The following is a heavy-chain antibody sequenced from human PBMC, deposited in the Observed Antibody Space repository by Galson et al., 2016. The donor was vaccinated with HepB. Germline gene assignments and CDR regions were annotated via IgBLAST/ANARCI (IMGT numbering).Heavy chain of an antibody. CDR3: AGKSGKTGLDFSYYYMDV. Sequence: SLRLSCAASGFMVSSTYVSWVRQAPGKGLEWASVIYSSGNTYYADSVKGRFTISRDNSKNTLGLQMNSLRAEDTAVYYCAGKSGKTGLDFSYYYMDVWGKGTTVTVSS. CDR2: IYSSGNT. V-gene: IGHV3-53*01. CDR1: GFMVSSTY. D-gene: IGHD1/OR15-1a*01. J-gene: IGHJ6*03.